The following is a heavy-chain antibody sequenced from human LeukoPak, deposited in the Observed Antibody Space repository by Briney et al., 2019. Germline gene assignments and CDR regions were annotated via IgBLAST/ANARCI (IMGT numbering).Heavy chain of an antibody. CDR3: ARLPHVDKNWFDP. V-gene: IGHV4-34*01. J-gene: IGHJ5*02. CDR2: INHSGST. D-gene: IGHD5-12*01. Sequence: SETLSLTCAVYGGSFSGYYWSWIRQPPGKGLEWIGEINHSGSTNYNPSLKSRVTISVDTSKNQFSLKLSSVTAADTAVYYCARLPHVDKNWFDPWGQGTLVTVSS. CDR1: GGSFSGYY.